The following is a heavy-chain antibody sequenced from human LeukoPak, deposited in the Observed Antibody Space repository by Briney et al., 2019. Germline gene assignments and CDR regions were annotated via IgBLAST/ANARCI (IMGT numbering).Heavy chain of an antibody. J-gene: IGHJ5*02. CDR2: ISAYNGNT. CDR1: GYTFTSYG. V-gene: IGHV1-18*01. Sequence: ASVKVSCKASGYTFTSYGISWVRQAPGQGLEWMGWISAYNGNTNYAQKLQGRVTMTTDTSTSTAYMELRSLRSDDTAVYYCARVHIVVVVAATLCWFDPWGQGTLITVSS. D-gene: IGHD2-15*01. CDR3: ARVHIVVVVAATLCWFDP.